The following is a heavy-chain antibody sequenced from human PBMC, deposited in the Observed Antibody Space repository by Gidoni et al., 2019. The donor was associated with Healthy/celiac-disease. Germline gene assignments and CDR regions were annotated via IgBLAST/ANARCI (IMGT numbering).Heavy chain of an antibody. J-gene: IGHJ3*02. Sequence: QGQLVQSGAEVKMPGSWVKVSCKASGATFSSYASSWVRQAPGQGLEWRGGIIPIFGTANYAQKFQGRVTITADEATSTAYMELSSLRSEDTSVYYCARDKFRPADSSSSVNAFDIWGQGTMVTVSS. CDR2: IIPIFGTA. CDR1: GATFSSYA. D-gene: IGHD6-6*01. V-gene: IGHV1-69*01. CDR3: ARDKFRPADSSSSVNAFDI.